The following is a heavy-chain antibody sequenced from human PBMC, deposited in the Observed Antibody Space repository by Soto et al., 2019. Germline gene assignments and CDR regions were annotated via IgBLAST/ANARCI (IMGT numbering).Heavy chain of an antibody. CDR2: VHSGGAE. J-gene: IGHJ4*02. Sequence: EVQLVESGGGLVQPGRPLRLSCTTSGFNFDDYVMTWVRQAPGKGLEFVACVHSGGAEEYDASVKGIFTVSRDDSKRIAYLQMNSLKSDDTALYYGTMGRGGSQSNFEHWGQGTLVTVSS. CDR1: GFNFDDYV. V-gene: IGHV3-49*04. CDR3: TMGRGGSQSNFEH. D-gene: IGHD3-10*01.